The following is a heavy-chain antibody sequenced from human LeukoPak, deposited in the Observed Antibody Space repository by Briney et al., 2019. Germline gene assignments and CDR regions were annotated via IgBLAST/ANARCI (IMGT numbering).Heavy chain of an antibody. CDR1: GFTFSSYW. V-gene: IGHV3-7*01. CDR2: IKQDGSEK. J-gene: IGHJ4*02. CDR3: ASVAIAAAGDFDY. Sequence: GGSLRLSCAASGFTFSSYWMSWVRQALGKGLEWVANIKQDGSEKYYVDSVKGRFTISRDNAKNSLYLQMNSLRAEDTAVYYCASVAIAAAGDFDYWGQGTLVTVSS. D-gene: IGHD6-13*01.